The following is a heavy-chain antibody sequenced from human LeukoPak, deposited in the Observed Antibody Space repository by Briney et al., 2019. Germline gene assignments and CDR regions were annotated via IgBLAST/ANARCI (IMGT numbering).Heavy chain of an antibody. V-gene: IGHV3-33*08. CDR1: GFTFSSYS. CDR3: ARDQYSSGPVGY. D-gene: IGHD6-19*01. CDR2: IWYDGSNK. Sequence: GGSLRLSCAASGFTFSSYSMNWVRQAPGKGLEWVAVIWYDGSNKYYADSVKGRFTISRDNSKNTLYLQMNSLRAEDTAVYYCARDQYSSGPVGYWGQGTLVTVSS. J-gene: IGHJ4*02.